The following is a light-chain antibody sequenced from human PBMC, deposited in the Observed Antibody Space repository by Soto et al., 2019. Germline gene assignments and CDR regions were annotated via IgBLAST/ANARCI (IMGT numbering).Light chain of an antibody. V-gene: IGKV3-11*01. CDR2: DAS. CDR3: RQRSNWPIT. CDR1: QSVSSY. J-gene: IGKJ5*01. Sequence: EIVLTQSPATLSLSPVERATLSGMASQSVSSYLAWYQQKPGQAPRLLIYDASNRATVIPARFSGSGSGTDFTLTISSLEPEDFAVYYCRQRSNWPITFGQGTRLEI.